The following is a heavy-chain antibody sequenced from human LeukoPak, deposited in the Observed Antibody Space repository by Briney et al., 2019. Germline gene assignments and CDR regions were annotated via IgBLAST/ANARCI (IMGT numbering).Heavy chain of an antibody. V-gene: IGHV3-30*04. CDR1: GFTFSSYA. CDR3: ARDWGSRDSSGYYNLQTFDI. CDR2: ISYDGSNK. Sequence: PGRSLRLSCAASGFTFSSYAMHWVRQAPGKGLEWVAVISYDGSNKYYADSVKGRFTISRDNSKNTLYLQMNSLRAEDTAVYYCARDWGSRDSSGYYNLQTFDIWGQGTMVTGSS. D-gene: IGHD3-22*01. J-gene: IGHJ3*02.